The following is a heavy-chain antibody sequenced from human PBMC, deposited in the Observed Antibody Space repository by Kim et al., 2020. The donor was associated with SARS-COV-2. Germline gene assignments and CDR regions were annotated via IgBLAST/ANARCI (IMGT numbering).Heavy chain of an antibody. V-gene: IGHV3-9*01. CDR1: GFTFDDYA. Sequence: GGSLRLSCAASGFTFDDYAMHWVRQAPGKGLEWVSGISWNSGSIGYADSVKGRFTISRDNAKNSLYLQMNSLRAEDTALYYCAKVASSPDVPDYGMDVWGQGTTVTVSS. CDR3: AKVASSPDVPDYGMDV. D-gene: IGHD2-2*01. CDR2: ISWNSGSI. J-gene: IGHJ6*02.